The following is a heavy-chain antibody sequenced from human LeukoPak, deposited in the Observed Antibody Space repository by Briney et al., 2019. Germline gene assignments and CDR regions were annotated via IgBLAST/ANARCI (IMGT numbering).Heavy chain of an antibody. CDR2: IYPGDSDT. CDR1: GYSFTSYW. V-gene: IGHV5-51*01. J-gene: IGHJ4*02. CDR3: ARLAYYYDSSGYYYFDY. Sequence: GESLKISCKGSGYSFTSYWIGWVRQMPGKGLEWMGIIYPGDSDTRCSPSFQGQVTISADKSFSTAYLQWSSLKASDTAMYYCARLAYYYDSSGYYYFDYWGQGTLVTVSS. D-gene: IGHD3-22*01.